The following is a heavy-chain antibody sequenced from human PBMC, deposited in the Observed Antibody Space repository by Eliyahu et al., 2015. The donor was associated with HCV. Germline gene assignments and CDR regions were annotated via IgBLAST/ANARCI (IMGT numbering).Heavy chain of an antibody. Sequence: SWIRQSPGKGLEWIXENNKTRISAYNPSLESRVTISVDMSKNQLSLHXTDVTAADTXVYYCAXGXTSRVAGPLRYSYXGVXVWGQGXTVTVS. CDR2: NNKTRIS. CDR3: AXGXTSRVAGPLRYSYXGVXV. V-gene: IGHV4-34*01. J-gene: IGHJ6*02. D-gene: IGHD4-11*01.